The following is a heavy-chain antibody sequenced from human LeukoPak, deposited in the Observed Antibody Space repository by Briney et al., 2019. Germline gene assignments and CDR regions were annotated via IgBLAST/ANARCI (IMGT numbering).Heavy chain of an antibody. J-gene: IGHJ4*02. CDR2: ISSSGSTI. CDR1: GFTFSDYY. CDR3: ARVEGYDILTGYYNFDY. Sequence: KAGGSLRLSCAASGFTFSDYYMSWIRQAPGKGLEWVSYISSSGSTIYYADSVKGRFTISRDNAKNSLYLQMNSLRAEDTAVYYCARVEGYDILTGYYNFDYWGQGTLVTVSS. V-gene: IGHV3-11*04. D-gene: IGHD3-9*01.